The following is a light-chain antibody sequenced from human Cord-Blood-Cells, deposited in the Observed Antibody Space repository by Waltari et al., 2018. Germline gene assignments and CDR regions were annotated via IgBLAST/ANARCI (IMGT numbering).Light chain of an antibody. V-gene: IGLV2-23*01. CDR3: CSYAGSSTHEV. J-gene: IGLJ2*01. CDR2: EGS. Sequence: QSALTQPASVSGSPGQSITISCTGTSSDVGSYNLVSWDQQHPGKAPKLMIYEGSKRPSWVSNRFSGSKSGNTASLTISGLQAEDEADYYCCSYAGSSTHEVFGTGTKLTVL. CDR1: SSDVGSYNL.